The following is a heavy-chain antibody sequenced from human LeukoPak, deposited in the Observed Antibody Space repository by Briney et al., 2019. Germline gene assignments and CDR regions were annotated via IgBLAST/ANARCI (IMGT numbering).Heavy chain of an antibody. V-gene: IGHV3-23*01. J-gene: IGHJ4*02. CDR2: ISGSGGST. Sequence: GGSLRFSCAASGFTFSSYAMSWVRQAPGKGLEWVSAISGSGGSTYYADSVKGRFTISRDNSKNTLYLQMNSLRAEDTAVYYCAKDLQKYSSSGFDYWGQGTLVTVPS. D-gene: IGHD6-6*01. CDR1: GFTFSSYA. CDR3: AKDLQKYSSSGFDY.